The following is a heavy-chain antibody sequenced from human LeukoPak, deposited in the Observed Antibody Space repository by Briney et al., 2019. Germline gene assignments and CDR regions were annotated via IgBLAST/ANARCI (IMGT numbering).Heavy chain of an antibody. D-gene: IGHD3-16*02. V-gene: IGHV3-23*01. Sequence: GGSLRLSCAASGFSFSNYVMCWVRQAPGKGLESVSAISASGLTTYYADSVKGRFTISRDNSKNTLYLQINSLRADDSAVYYCAKVNNAYESIVSDFWGQGTLVTVSS. J-gene: IGHJ4*02. CDR3: AKVNNAYESIVSDF. CDR1: GFSFSNYV. CDR2: ISASGLTT.